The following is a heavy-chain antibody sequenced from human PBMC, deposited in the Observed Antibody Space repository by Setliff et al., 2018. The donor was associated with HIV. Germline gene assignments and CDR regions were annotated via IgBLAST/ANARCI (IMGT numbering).Heavy chain of an antibody. J-gene: IGHJ2*01. D-gene: IGHD5-18*01. Sequence: SETLSLTCTVSGGSISSHYWNWIRQPPGKGLEWIGYIYNSGTTNYNPSLRSRVATSVDTSKNQFSLKLSSVTAMDTAVYFCARGGSAMVPGRNYWYFDLWGRGTLVTVSS. CDR1: GGSISSHY. V-gene: IGHV4-59*11. CDR2: IYNSGTT. CDR3: ARGGSAMVPGRNYWYFDL.